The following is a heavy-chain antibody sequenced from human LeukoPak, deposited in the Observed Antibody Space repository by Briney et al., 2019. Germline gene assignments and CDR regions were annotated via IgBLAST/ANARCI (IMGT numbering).Heavy chain of an antibody. J-gene: IGHJ4*02. CDR2: ISPGGGTT. CDR1: GFTFSSEA. Sequence: GGSLRLSCVVSGFTFSSEAMSWVRQSPEKGLEWVSSISPGGGTTYYADSMKGRFTISRDNSKNTLYLQMNSLRPEDTAVYYCAKDGFVAGAWDYYLDYWGQGTLVTVSS. D-gene: IGHD2-15*01. CDR3: AKDGFVAGAWDYYLDY. V-gene: IGHV3-23*01.